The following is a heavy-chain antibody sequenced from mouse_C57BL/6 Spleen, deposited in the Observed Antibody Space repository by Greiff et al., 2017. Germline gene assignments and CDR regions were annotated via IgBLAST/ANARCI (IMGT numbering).Heavy chain of an antibody. CDR3: ARRGVDPYYFDY. Sequence: VQLQQSGAELVRPGSSVKLSCKASGYTFTSYWMHWVKQRPIQGLEWIGNIDPSDSETHYNQKFKDKATLTVDKSSSTAYMQLSSLTSEDSAVYYCARRGVDPYYFDYWGQGTTLTVSS. J-gene: IGHJ2*01. CDR1: GYTFTSYW. CDR2: IDPSDSET. V-gene: IGHV1-52*01.